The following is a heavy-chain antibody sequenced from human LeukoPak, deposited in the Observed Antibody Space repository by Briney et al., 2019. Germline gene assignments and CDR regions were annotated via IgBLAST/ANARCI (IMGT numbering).Heavy chain of an antibody. CDR3: ARARITMVRGVAADWFDP. J-gene: IGHJ5*02. Sequence: SETLSLTCAVSGGSISSGGYSWSWIRQPPGKGLEWIGYIYHSGSTYYNPSLKSRVTISVDRSKNQFSLKLGSVTAADTAVYYCARARITMVRGVAADWFDPWGQGTLVTVSS. V-gene: IGHV4-30-2*01. CDR1: GGSISSGGYS. D-gene: IGHD3-10*01. CDR2: IYHSGST.